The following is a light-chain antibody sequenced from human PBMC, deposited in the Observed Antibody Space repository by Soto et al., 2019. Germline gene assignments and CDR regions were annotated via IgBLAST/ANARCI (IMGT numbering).Light chain of an antibody. CDR3: QQTYRIPLT. CDR2: AES. V-gene: IGKV1-39*01. CDR1: QSIRGY. J-gene: IGKJ4*01. Sequence: DFQMTQSPSSLPASVGDSVTVTCRASQSIRGYLNWYQHKTGTAPKILIFAESRLQTGVPLRFSGSGSGTNLNLTISNLHPEDFATYSCQQTYRIPLTCGGGTKVDIK.